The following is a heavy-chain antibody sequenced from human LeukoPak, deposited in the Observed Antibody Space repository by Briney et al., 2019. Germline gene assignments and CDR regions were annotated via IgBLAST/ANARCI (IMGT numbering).Heavy chain of an antibody. J-gene: IGHJ4*02. D-gene: IGHD2-15*01. V-gene: IGHV1-2*02. Sequence: ASVKVSCKASGYTFTGYYMFWVRQAPGQGPEWMGWINPNTGATKYAQNFQGRVTLTRGTSIRTTFMELSSLRSDDTAFYYCARDERFCNGDNHYPDLGYWGQGTLVTVSS. CDR3: ARDERFCNGDNHYPDLGY. CDR1: GYTFTGYY. CDR2: INPNTGAT.